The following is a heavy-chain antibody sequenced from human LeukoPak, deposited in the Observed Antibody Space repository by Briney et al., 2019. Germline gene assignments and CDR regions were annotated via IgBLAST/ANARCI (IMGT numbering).Heavy chain of an antibody. CDR1: GGSFSGDY. CDR2: SNHSGNT. CDR3: ARWYYYDSSGVGFDY. V-gene: IGHV4-34*01. Sequence: SETLSLTCAVYGGSFSGDYWSWIRQPPGKGLEWIGESNHSGNTNYNPSLKSRVTISVDTSKNQFSLKLSSVTAADTAVYYCARWYYYDSSGVGFDYWGQGTLVTVSS. J-gene: IGHJ4*02. D-gene: IGHD3-22*01.